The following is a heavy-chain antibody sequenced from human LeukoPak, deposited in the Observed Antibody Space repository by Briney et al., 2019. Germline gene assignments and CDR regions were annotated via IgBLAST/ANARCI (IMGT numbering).Heavy chain of an antibody. D-gene: IGHD3-3*01. Sequence: ASVTVSCTVSGYTLTELSMHWVRQAPGKGLEWMGGFDPEDGETIYAQKFQRRVTMPEDTSTDTAYMELSSLRSEDTAVYYCARFLEWLSSWGQGTLVTVSS. CDR3: ARFLEWLSS. J-gene: IGHJ5*02. V-gene: IGHV1-24*01. CDR1: GYTLTELS. CDR2: FDPEDGET.